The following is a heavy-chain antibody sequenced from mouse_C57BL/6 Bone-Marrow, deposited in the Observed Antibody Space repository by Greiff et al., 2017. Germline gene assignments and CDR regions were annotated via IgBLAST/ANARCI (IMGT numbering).Heavy chain of an antibody. CDR2: ICSSGST. D-gene: IGHD1-1*01. V-gene: IGHV3-8*01. CDR3: ARYGSSYYFDY. J-gene: IGHJ2*01. Sequence: ESGPGLAKPSQTLSLSCTASGYSFTSDYWNWIRKFPGNKLEYMGYICSSGSTYYNPSLKSRMSIARYTTKNQYYRHLNSVNTEDTATYYCARYGSSYYFDYWGQGTTLTVSS. CDR1: GYSFTSDY.